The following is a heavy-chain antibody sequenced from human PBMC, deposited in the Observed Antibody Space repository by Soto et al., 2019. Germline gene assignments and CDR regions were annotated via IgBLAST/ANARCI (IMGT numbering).Heavy chain of an antibody. Sequence: GGSLRLSCAASGFTFDDYAMHWVRQAPGKGLEWVSGISWNSGSIGYADSVKGRFTISRDNAKNSLYLQMNSLRAEDTALYYCAKGDGPYSSSSLYNWFDPWGQGTLVTVSS. CDR3: AKGDGPYSSSSLYNWFDP. D-gene: IGHD6-6*01. J-gene: IGHJ5*02. CDR2: ISWNSGSI. V-gene: IGHV3-9*01. CDR1: GFTFDDYA.